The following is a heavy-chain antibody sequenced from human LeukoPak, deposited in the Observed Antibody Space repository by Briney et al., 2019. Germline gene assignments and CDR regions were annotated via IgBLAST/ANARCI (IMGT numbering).Heavy chain of an antibody. CDR3: ASLTRVPDSRAPGVDWDFDL. CDR1: GGTFSSYG. D-gene: IGHD3-22*01. Sequence: VGSVRLSCTASGGTFSSYGMNWVRQAPGKGLEWVATISSSSSYIYYADTVKGRFAISRDNAKISLYLQMNSLRAEDTAVYYCASLTRVPDSRAPGVDWDFDLWGRGTLVTVSS. J-gene: IGHJ2*01. V-gene: IGHV3-21*01. CDR2: ISSSSSYI.